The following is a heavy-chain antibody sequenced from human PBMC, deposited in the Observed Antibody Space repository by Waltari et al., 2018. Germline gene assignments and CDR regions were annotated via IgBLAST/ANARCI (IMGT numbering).Heavy chain of an antibody. CDR3: VRTIQPGTTSYFDF. J-gene: IGHJ5*01. CDR2: MRNRAKSYTT. CDR1: DFALSDAY. V-gene: IGHV3-72*01. Sequence: EVNLVESGGGLVQPGGSMRLSCVGSDFALSDAYLDCFSQAPGKGLEWVGRMRNRAKSYTTTYAASVKGRFSLSRDDSRNSVYLDMNNLKAEDTAVYYCVRTIQPGTTSYFDFWGQGNLVTVSS. D-gene: IGHD1-1*01.